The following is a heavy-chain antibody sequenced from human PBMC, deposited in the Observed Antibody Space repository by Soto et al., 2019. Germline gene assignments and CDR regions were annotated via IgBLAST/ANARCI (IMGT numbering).Heavy chain of an antibody. CDR3: ASDNPCGRWQWRVYYYYGMDI. D-gene: IGHD6-19*01. Sequence: QVQLVESGGGVVQPGRSLRLSCAASGFTFSSYAMHWVRQAPGKGLEWVAVISYDGSNKYYADSVKGRFTISRDNSQNTRYLQMNSLRAEDTAACDCASDNPCGRWQWRVYYYYGMDIWGQGTTVTVPS. J-gene: IGHJ6*02. V-gene: IGHV3-30-3*01. CDR2: ISYDGSNK. CDR1: GFTFSSYA.